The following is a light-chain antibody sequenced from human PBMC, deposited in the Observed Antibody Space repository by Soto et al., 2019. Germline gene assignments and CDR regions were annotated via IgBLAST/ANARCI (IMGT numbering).Light chain of an antibody. Sequence: EIVLAQSPGPLALSSGGRGTLSCRASQSVSSSYLAWYQQKPGQAPRLLMYEVSTRATGIPARFSGGGSGTDFTLTISSLEPEDFAVYYCQQRSDWPWTFGQGTKVDIK. CDR2: EVS. CDR3: QQRSDWPWT. J-gene: IGKJ1*01. CDR1: QSVSSSY. V-gene: IGKV3D-20*02.